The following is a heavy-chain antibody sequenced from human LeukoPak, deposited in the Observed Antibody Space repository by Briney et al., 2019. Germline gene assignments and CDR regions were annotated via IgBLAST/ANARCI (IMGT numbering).Heavy chain of an antibody. J-gene: IGHJ4*02. CDR3: AKDPGFSDWPDY. Sequence: HPGRSLRLSCAASGFTFSSYGMHWVRQAPGKGLEWVAVISYDGSNKYYADSVKGRFTISRDNSKNTLYLQMNSLRAEDTAVYYCAKDPGFSDWPDYWGQGTLVTVSS. V-gene: IGHV3-30*18. CDR2: ISYDGSNK. CDR1: GFTFSSYG. D-gene: IGHD6-19*01.